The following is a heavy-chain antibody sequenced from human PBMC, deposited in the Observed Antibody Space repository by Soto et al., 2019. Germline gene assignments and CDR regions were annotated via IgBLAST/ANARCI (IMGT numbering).Heavy chain of an antibody. J-gene: IGHJ5*02. CDR2: IYHIGTT. CDR3: ARESIVGATRFDP. Sequence: ETLSLTCTVSGDSVNSGSYYWTWIRQAPGKGLEWLGYIYHIGTTRYNPSLKSRATISLDTSKSQFSLRLTSVTAADTAVYFCARESIVGATRFDPWGHGTLVTVSS. D-gene: IGHD1-26*01. V-gene: IGHV4-61*01. CDR1: GDSVNSGSYY.